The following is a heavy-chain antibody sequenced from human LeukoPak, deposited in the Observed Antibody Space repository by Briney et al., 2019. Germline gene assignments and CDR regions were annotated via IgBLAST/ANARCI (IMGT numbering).Heavy chain of an antibody. CDR2: IYYSGST. D-gene: IGHD3-10*01. Sequence: PSETLSLTCTVSGGSISSYYWSWIRQPPGKGLEWIGYIYYSGSTNYNPSLKSRVTISVDTSKNQFSLKLSSVTAADTAVYYCARWFNPPGSGIGDAFDIWGQGTMVTVSS. CDR3: ARWFNPPGSGIGDAFDI. J-gene: IGHJ3*02. CDR1: GGSISSYY. V-gene: IGHV4-59*01.